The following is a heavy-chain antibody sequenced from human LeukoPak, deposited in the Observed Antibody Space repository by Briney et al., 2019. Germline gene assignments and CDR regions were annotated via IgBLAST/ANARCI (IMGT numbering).Heavy chain of an antibody. D-gene: IGHD2-2*01. CDR2: ISWNSGSI. V-gene: IGHV3-9*03. CDR1: GFTFDDYA. Sequence: GGSLRLSCAASGFTFDDYAMHWVRQAPGKGLERVSGISWNSGSIVYADSVKGRFTISRDNAKNSLYLQMNSLRAEDMALYYCAKGLFNQPLFDYWGQGTLVTVSS. J-gene: IGHJ4*02. CDR3: AKGLFNQPLFDY.